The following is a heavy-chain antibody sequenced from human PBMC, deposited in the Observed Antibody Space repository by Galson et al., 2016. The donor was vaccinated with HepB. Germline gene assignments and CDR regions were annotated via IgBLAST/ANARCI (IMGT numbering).Heavy chain of an antibody. V-gene: IGHV4-38-2*02. CDR2: IFHDGDT. J-gene: IGHJ5*02. Sequence: SETLSLTCSVSDLSISSGHFWVWIRQPPGKGLEWLGRIFHDGDTSYNPSLERRLTMSVDTSKNPFSLRLTSVTASDTATYYCAIDRDPGGMLTGYYPWGQGTLVTVSS. D-gene: IGHD3-9*01. CDR1: DLSISSGHF. CDR3: AIDRDPGGMLTGYYP.